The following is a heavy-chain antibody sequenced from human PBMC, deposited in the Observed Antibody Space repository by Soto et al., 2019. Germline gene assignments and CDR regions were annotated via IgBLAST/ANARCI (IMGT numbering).Heavy chain of an antibody. CDR2: IKREGSEK. Sequence: EVQLVESGGGLVQPGGSLRLSCAASGFTFSSYWMSWVRQAPGKGLEWVANIKREGSEKYYVDSVKGRFTISRDNAKKSLWLQMNSLRAEDTAVYYCAGVLTGAFDYWGQGTLVTVSS. J-gene: IGHJ4*02. CDR1: GFTFSSYW. V-gene: IGHV3-7*01. CDR3: AGVLTGAFDY. D-gene: IGHD3-9*01.